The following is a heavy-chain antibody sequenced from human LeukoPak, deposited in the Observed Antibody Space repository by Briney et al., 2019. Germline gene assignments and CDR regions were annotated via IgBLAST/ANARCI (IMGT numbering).Heavy chain of an antibody. J-gene: IGHJ6*03. CDR1: GFTFSSYG. D-gene: IGHD3-10*01. CDR2: ITGSGGGI. CDR3: ARGGVNTMLRGVIRYYYMDV. V-gene: IGHV3-23*01. Sequence: GGSLRLSCGASGFTFSSYGMNWVRQAPGKGLEWVSGITGSGGGIYYADSVKGRFTISRDNSENTLYLQMNSLRAEDTAVYYCARGGVNTMLRGVIRYYYMDVWGKGTTVTISS.